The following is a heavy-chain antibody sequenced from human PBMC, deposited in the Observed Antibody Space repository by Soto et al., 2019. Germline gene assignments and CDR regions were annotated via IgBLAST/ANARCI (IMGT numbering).Heavy chain of an antibody. V-gene: IGHV1-18*04. CDR3: ARGLVGALDY. Sequence: ASVKVSCKASGYTFTTYNINWLRQAPGHGLEWMGWINAYHGNTNYAQKLQGRVTMTTDTSTSTAYMELRSLRFDDTAVYYCARGLVGALDYWGQGSLVTVSS. CDR1: GYTFTTYN. CDR2: INAYHGNT. J-gene: IGHJ4*02. D-gene: IGHD1-26*01.